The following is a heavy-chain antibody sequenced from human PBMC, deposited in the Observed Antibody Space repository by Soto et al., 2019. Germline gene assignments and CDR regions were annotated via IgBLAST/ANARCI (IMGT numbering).Heavy chain of an antibody. CDR2: ISYDGSDK. J-gene: IGHJ6*02. V-gene: IGHV3-30*09. D-gene: IGHD3-22*01. CDR3: ARRAWDSYYSIDV. Sequence: VQLVESGGGEVQPGRSLRLSCAASGFTYTDFALHWVRHAPGKGLEWVAIISYDGSDKYYADSVKGRFAISKDNPKNTLYLEMISLRPEDTAVYFCARRAWDSYYSIDVWGQGTTVTVFS. CDR1: GFTYTDFA.